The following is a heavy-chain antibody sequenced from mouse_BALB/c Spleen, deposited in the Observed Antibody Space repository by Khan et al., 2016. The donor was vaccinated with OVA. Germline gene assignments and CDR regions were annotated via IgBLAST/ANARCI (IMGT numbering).Heavy chain of an antibody. V-gene: IGHV9-3-1*01. Sequence: QIQLVQSGPELKKAGETVKISCKASGYTFTNYGMNWVKQAPGEGLKWMGWINTYTGEPTYADDFKGRFAFSLETSASTAYLQINNIKNEDTATYFCARSGLLRYAMDCWGQGTSVTVSS. CDR1: GYTFTNYG. D-gene: IGHD1-1*01. CDR2: INTYTGEP. CDR3: ARSGLLRYAMDC. J-gene: IGHJ4*01.